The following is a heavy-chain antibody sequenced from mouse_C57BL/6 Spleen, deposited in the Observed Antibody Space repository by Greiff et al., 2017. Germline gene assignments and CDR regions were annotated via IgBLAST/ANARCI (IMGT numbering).Heavy chain of an antibody. V-gene: IGHV5-9-1*02. CDR3: TRDSSGYVLNY. Sequence: EVHLVESGEGLVKPGGSLKLSCAASGFTFSSYAMSWVRQTPEKRLEWVAYISSGGDYIYYADTVKGRFTISRDNDRNTLYLQRSSLKSEDTAMYYCTRDSSGYVLNYWGQGTTLTVSS. CDR1: GFTFSSYA. J-gene: IGHJ2*01. D-gene: IGHD3-2*02. CDR2: ISSGGDYI.